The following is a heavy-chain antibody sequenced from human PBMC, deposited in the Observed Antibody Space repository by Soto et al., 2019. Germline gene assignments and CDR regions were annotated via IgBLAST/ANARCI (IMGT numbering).Heavy chain of an antibody. CDR1: GYTFTGYY. CDR2: INPNSGGT. D-gene: IGHD6-13*01. CDR3: ARDRDSSWSDY. V-gene: IGHV1-2*02. Sequence: ASVKVSCKASGYTFTGYYMHWGRQAPGQGLEWMGWINPNSGGTDYAQKFQGRVTMTRDTSISTVYMELSRLRSDDTAVYYCARDRDSSWSDYWGQGTLVTVSS. J-gene: IGHJ4*02.